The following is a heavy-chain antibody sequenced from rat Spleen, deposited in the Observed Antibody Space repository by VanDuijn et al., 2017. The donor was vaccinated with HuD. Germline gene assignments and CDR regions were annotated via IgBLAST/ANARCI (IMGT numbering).Heavy chain of an antibody. V-gene: IGHV5S10*01. CDR3: ARLGVTLGAGHWFAY. CDR2: IIYDGSRT. CDR1: GFTFSDYN. J-gene: IGHJ3*01. D-gene: IGHD1-1*01. Sequence: EVQLVESGGGLVQPGRSLKFSCAASGFTFSDYNMAWVRQAPKKGLEWVATIIYDGSRTYYRDSVKGRFTISRDNAKSTLYLQMNNLRSEDTATYYCARLGVTLGAGHWFAYWGQGTLVTVSS.